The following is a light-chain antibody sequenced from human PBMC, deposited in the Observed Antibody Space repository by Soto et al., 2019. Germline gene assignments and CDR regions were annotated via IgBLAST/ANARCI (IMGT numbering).Light chain of an antibody. CDR3: QQYSTYTPRT. Sequence: DIQMTQSPSTLSASVGDRVTITCRASQSISIWLAWYQQKPGKAPKILIYKASSLESGVSSRFSGSGSGTEFTLTISSLQPDDFATYYCQQYSTYTPRTFGQGTKVDI. CDR1: QSISIW. CDR2: KAS. V-gene: IGKV1-5*03. J-gene: IGKJ1*01.